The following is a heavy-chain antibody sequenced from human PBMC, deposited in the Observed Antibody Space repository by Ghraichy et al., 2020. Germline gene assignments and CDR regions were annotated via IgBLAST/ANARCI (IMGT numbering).Heavy chain of an antibody. CDR2: ISYRGRT. V-gene: IGHV4-61*03. J-gene: IGHJ4*02. CDR1: GASLSSATYY. CDR3: AGLFGDRCYDTGFDS. Sequence: SEPLSLTCTVSGASLSSATYYWNWIRQPPGKGLEWIGYISYRGRTTYNPSLESRVTISVDTSKNHLSLRLRCVTAADTAIYFFAGLFGDRCYDTGFDSWGQGTLVTVSS. D-gene: IGHD5-12*01.